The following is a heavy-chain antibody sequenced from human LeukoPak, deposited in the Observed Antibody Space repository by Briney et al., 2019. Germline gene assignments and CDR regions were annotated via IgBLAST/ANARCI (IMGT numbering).Heavy chain of an antibody. J-gene: IGHJ4*02. CDR3: TKAIVGATIEFDY. V-gene: IGHV4-39*01. Sequence: SETLSLTCTVFGASVSSSSYYWEWIRQPPGKGLEWVGSIFYSGSTHYNPSLKSRVSMSVDTSKNQFSLRLSAVTATDTAVYYCTKAIVGATIEFDYWGQGTLVTVSS. CDR1: GASVSSSSYY. D-gene: IGHD1-26*01. CDR2: IFYSGST.